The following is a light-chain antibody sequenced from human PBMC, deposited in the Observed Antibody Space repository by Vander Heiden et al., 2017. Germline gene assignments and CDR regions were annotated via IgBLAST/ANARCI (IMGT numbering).Light chain of an antibody. CDR2: EDT. CDR3: YSTDSSGNQGV. V-gene: IGLV3-10*01. Sequence: SYELTQPPSVSVSPGQTDRITCSGDALPKKFAYWYQQKSGQAPVFVIFEDTKRPSWIPKGFSGSNSGTLATLTISGAQVEDEADYYCYSTDSSGNQGVFGGGTKVTVL. CDR1: ALPKKF. J-gene: IGLJ3*02.